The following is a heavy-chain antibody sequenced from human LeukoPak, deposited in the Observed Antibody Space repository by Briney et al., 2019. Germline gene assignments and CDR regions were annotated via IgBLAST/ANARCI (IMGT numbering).Heavy chain of an antibody. D-gene: IGHD4-17*01. CDR3: ARDRYGDYLD. Sequence: PGGSLRLSCAASGFTFSSYSMNWVRQAPGKGLEWVSSISSSSSYTYYADSVKGRFTISRDNAKNSLYLQMNSLRAEDTAVYYCARDRYGDYLDWGQGTLVTVSS. J-gene: IGHJ4*02. CDR2: ISSSSSYT. CDR1: GFTFSSYS. V-gene: IGHV3-21*01.